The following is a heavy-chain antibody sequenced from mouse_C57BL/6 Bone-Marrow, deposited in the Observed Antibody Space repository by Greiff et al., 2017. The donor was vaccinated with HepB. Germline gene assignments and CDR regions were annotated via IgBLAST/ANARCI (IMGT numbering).Heavy chain of an antibody. V-gene: IGHV7-3*01. J-gene: IGHJ3*01. D-gene: IGHD6-2*01. CDR1: GFTFTDYY. CDR3: ARSSLDAWFAY. CDR2: IRNKAIGYTT. Sequence: EVKLVESGGGLVQPGGSLSLSCAASGFTFTDYYMSWVRQPPGKALEWLGFIRNKAIGYTTEYSASVKGRFTISRDNSQSILYLQMNALRAEDSATYYCARSSLDAWFAYWGQGTLVTVSA.